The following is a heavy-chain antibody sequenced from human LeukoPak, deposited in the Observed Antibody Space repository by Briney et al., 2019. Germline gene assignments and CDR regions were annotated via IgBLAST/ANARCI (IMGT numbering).Heavy chain of an antibody. CDR1: GFTFSAYG. D-gene: IGHD5-12*01. CDR2: ISYDGSDK. Sequence: GGSLRLSCAASGFTFSAYGMHWVRQAPGKGLDWVAVISYDGSDKFYAASVKGRFTISRDNSKNTLFLQMNSLRAEDTAVYYCAKGSNRGVATIDYWGQGTLVTVSS. CDR3: AKGSNRGVATIDY. V-gene: IGHV3-30*18. J-gene: IGHJ4*02.